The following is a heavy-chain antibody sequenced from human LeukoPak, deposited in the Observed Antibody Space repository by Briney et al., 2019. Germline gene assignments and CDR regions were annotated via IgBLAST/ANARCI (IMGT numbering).Heavy chain of an antibody. J-gene: IGHJ4*02. Sequence: ASVKLSCKASGYTFTSYYMHWVRQAAGQGLEWMGIINPSGGSTSYAQKFQGRVTMTRDTSTSTVYMELSSLRSEDTAVYYCAGEDSGSYKLFFWGQGTLVTVSS. CDR1: GYTFTSYY. D-gene: IGHD1-26*01. CDR3: AGEDSGSYKLFF. CDR2: INPSGGST. V-gene: IGHV1-46*01.